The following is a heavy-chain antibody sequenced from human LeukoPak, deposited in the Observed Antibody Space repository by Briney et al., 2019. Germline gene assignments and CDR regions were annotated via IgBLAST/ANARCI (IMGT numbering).Heavy chain of an antibody. J-gene: IGHJ5*02. D-gene: IGHD3-10*01. CDR1: GGSISSGGYY. Sequence: SQTLSLTCTVSGGSISSGGYYWSWIRQPPGKGLEWIGYIYHSGSTNYNPSLKSRVTISVDTSKNQFSLKLSSVTAADTAVYYCARAVSRRYYYYGSGTYPHWFDPWGQGTLVTVSS. CDR3: ARAVSRRYYYYGSGTYPHWFDP. V-gene: IGHV4-30-2*01. CDR2: IYHSGST.